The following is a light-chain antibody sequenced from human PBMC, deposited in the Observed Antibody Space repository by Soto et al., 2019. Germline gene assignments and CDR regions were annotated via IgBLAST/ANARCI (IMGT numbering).Light chain of an antibody. Sequence: SYELTQPPSVAVAPGQTASITCGGNNTGSKSVHWYQQKAGQAPVLVVYDDSDRASGIPERLSGSNSGNTATLTISRVEAGDEAEYYCQVWDSSSDHYVFGTGTKVAVL. CDR2: DDS. J-gene: IGLJ1*01. CDR1: NTGSKS. V-gene: IGLV3-21*02. CDR3: QVWDSSSDHYV.